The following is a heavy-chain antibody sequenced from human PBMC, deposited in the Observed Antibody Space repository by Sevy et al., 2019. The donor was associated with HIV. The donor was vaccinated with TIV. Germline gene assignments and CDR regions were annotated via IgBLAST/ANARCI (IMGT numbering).Heavy chain of an antibody. Sequence: GGSLRLSCAASGFTFSNYGIHWVRQAPGKGLEWVAVIRYDGSNKYYEDSVKGRFTISRDISKNTLYLQKNSLRTEDTAVYYCARGPLRYCSSSSCYEGDNYYYGMDVWGQGTTVTVSS. CDR2: IRYDGSNK. CDR3: ARGPLRYCSSSSCYEGDNYYYGMDV. D-gene: IGHD2-2*01. CDR1: GFTFSNYG. V-gene: IGHV3-33*01. J-gene: IGHJ6*02.